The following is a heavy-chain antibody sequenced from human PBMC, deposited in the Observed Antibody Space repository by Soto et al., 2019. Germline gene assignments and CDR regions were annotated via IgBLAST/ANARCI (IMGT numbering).Heavy chain of an antibody. CDR1: GASISSVPYP. D-gene: IGHD2-2*01. J-gene: IGHJ6*02. V-gene: IGHV4-39*01. Sequence: QLQLLESGPGLVKPSETRSLPCGVSGASISSVPYPGGGSRHPPEKGLEGLGTFHYSGRTYYGPSLESRVTISVDTSKNQFSLKVSSVTAADTAVFYCARLAGYCSGTSCYGYYGMDVWGQGTTVTVSS. CDR2: FHYSGRT. CDR3: ARLAGYCSGTSCYGYYGMDV.